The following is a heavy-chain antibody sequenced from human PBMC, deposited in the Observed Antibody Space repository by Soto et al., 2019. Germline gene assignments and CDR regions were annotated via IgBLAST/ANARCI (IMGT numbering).Heavy chain of an antibody. CDR1: GYLFTTYG. D-gene: IGHD1-1*01. V-gene: IGHV1-18*01. CDR3: ASSPNTQLFDS. Sequence: QVQLVQSGAEVTKPGASVNVSCKASGYLFTTYGVGWVRQAPGQGLEWIGWISPYNGNTKFAQNFRGRATMTTDTSTDTAYMELRNPRSDDTAIYYCASSPNTQLFDSWGQGTLVTVSS. CDR2: ISPYNGNT. J-gene: IGHJ4*02.